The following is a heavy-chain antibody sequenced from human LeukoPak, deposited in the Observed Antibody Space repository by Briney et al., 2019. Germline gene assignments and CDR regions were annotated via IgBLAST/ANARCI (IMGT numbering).Heavy chain of an antibody. CDR3: ARGVGAHYYFDY. CDR2: IIPIFGTA. CDR1: GGTFSSYA. D-gene: IGHD1-26*01. V-gene: IGHV1-69*05. J-gene: IGHJ4*02. Sequence: ASVKVSCKASGGTFSSYAISWVRQAPGQGLEWMGGIIPIFGTANYAQKFQGRVTITTDESTSTAYMELSSLRSEDTAVYYCARGVGAHYYFDYWGQGTLVTVSS.